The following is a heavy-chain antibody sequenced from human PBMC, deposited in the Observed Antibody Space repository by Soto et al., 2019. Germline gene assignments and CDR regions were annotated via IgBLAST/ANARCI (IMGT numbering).Heavy chain of an antibody. Sequence: GGSLRLSCAVSGFSVSDNYMSWVRQAPGKGLEWVSVIYRGDATHYADSVKGRFTISRDNSKNTVYLQMNSLRAEDTAVYYCARDRSDSSRADSFDIWGQGTMVTVSS. CDR2: IYRGDAT. CDR1: GFSVSDNY. D-gene: IGHD6-25*01. J-gene: IGHJ3*02. CDR3: ARDRSDSSRADSFDI. V-gene: IGHV3-53*01.